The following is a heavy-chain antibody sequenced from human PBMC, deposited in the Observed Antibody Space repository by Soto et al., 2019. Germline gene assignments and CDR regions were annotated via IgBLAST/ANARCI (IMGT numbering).Heavy chain of an antibody. Sequence: PGGSLRLPCAASGFAFSRYWMYWVRQAPGKGLEWVANINEDGSEMNYVDSVKGRFTISRDNAKTSLYLQMNSLRVEDTAVYYCASSLLRGQGTLVTVSS. CDR2: INEDGSEM. J-gene: IGHJ4*02. CDR1: GFAFSRYW. V-gene: IGHV3-7*01. CDR3: ASSLL.